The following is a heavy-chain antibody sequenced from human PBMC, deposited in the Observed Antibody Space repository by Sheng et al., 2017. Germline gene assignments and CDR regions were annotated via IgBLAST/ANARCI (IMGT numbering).Heavy chain of an antibody. CDR3: ARDGVSYYDSSGSDY. V-gene: IGHV4-61*02. CDR1: GGSISSGSYY. J-gene: IGHJ4*02. Sequence: QVQLQESGPGLVKPSQTLSLTCTVSGGSISSGSYYWSWIRQPAGKGLEWIGRIYTSGSTNYNPSLKSRVTISVDTSKNQFSLKLSSVTAADTAVYYCARDGVSYYDSSGSDYWGQGTLVTVSS. CDR2: IYTSGST. D-gene: IGHD3-22*01.